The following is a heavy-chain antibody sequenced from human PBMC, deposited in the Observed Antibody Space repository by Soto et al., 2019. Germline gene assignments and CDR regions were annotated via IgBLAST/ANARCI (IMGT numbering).Heavy chain of an antibody. Sequence: GASVKVSCKASGYIFSSYGISWVRQAPGQGLEWMGGIIPIFGTANYAQKFQGRVTITADESTSTAYMELSSLRSEDTAVYYCARGRSRYCSGGSCYSVYYGMDVWG. D-gene: IGHD2-15*01. CDR2: IIPIFGTA. CDR1: GYIFSSYG. J-gene: IGHJ6*02. V-gene: IGHV1-69*13. CDR3: ARGRSRYCSGGSCYSVYYGMDV.